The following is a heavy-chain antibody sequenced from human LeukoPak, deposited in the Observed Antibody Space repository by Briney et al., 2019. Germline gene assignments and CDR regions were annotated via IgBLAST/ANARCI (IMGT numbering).Heavy chain of an antibody. CDR1: GFTVNNAW. D-gene: IGHD6-6*01. V-gene: IGHV3-15*01. Sequence: GGSLRLSCAVSGFTVNNAWMSWVRQAPGKGLEWSGRIKTKSEGGTTDYAAPVKGRFTISRDDSKNTLYLQMNSLKTEDTAVYYCITEARGDDYFYYHMDVWGKGTTVTVSS. J-gene: IGHJ6*03. CDR2: IKTKSEGGTT. CDR3: ITEARGDDYFYYHMDV.